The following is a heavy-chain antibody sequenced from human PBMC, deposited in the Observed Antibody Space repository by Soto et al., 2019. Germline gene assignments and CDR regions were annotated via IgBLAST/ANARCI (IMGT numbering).Heavy chain of an antibody. CDR2: FDPEDGET. CDR3: ATGLGYCSGGRCYSGWFDP. CDR1: GYTLTELS. D-gene: IGHD2-15*01. J-gene: IGHJ5*02. V-gene: IGHV1-24*01. Sequence: ASVKVSCKVSGYTLTELSMHWVRQAPGKGLEWMGGFDPEDGETIYAQKFQGRVTMTEDTSTDTAYMELSSLRSEDTAVYYCATGLGYCSGGRCYSGWFDPWAQGTLVTVSS.